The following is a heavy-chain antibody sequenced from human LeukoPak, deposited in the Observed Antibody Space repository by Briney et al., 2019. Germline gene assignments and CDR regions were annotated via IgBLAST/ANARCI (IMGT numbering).Heavy chain of an antibody. J-gene: IGHJ5*02. Sequence: SETLSLTCAVYGGSFSGYYWSWIRQPPGKGLEWIGEINHSGSTNYNPSLKSRVTISVDTSKNQFSLKLSPVTAADTAVYYCASGGRRNYGDYEVWLDPWGQGTLVTVSS. D-gene: IGHD4-17*01. CDR1: GGSFSGYY. V-gene: IGHV4-34*01. CDR2: INHSGST. CDR3: ASGGRRNYGDYEVWLDP.